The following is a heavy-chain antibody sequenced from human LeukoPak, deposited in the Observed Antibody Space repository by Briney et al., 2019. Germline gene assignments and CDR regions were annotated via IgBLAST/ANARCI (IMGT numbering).Heavy chain of an antibody. CDR1: GFNLGSYS. CDR3: VRDDDRPDNGLDY. V-gene: IGHV3-48*01. D-gene: IGHD3-22*01. CDR2: ISSSSSTI. Sequence: GGSLRLSCAASGFNLGSYSMNWVRQAPGKGLEWVSYISSSSSTIYYADSVKGRFTISRDNSKNTLYLQMNSLRTEDTAVYYCVRDDDRPDNGLDYWGQGTLVTVSS. J-gene: IGHJ4*02.